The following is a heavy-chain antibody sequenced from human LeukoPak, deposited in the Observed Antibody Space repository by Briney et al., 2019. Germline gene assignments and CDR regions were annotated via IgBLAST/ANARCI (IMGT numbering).Heavy chain of an antibody. J-gene: IGHJ4*02. D-gene: IGHD3-22*01. V-gene: IGHV3-21*01. CDR2: ISSSSSYI. CDR1: GFTFSSYS. Sequence: GGSLRLSCAASGFTFSSYSMNWVRQAPGKGLEWVSSISSSSSYIYHADSVKGRFTISRDNAKNSLYLQMNSLRAEDTAVYYCARDPLPYYYDSSGLDPYYFDYWGQGTLVTVSS. CDR3: ARDPLPYYYDSSGLDPYYFDY.